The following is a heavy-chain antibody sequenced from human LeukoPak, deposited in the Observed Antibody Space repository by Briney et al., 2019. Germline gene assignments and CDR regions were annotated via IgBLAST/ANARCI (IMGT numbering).Heavy chain of an antibody. CDR3: VRDSGSYYVVDY. CDR2: FDPDDGET. Sequence: ASVKVSCKVSGYTLTELSMHWVRQAPGKGLEWMGGFDPDDGETIYAQKFQGRVTMTEDTSTDTAYMELSSLRSEDTAVYYCVRDSGSYYVVDYWGQGNLVTVSS. V-gene: IGHV1-24*01. CDR1: GYTLTELS. J-gene: IGHJ4*02. D-gene: IGHD1-26*01.